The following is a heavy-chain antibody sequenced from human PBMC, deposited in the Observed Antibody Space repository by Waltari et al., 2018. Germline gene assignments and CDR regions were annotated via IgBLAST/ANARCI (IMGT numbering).Heavy chain of an antibody. J-gene: IGHJ5*02. CDR1: GGSFSGYY. CDR3: ARGQANSWSGTNWFDP. CDR2: INHSGST. V-gene: IGHV4-34*01. D-gene: IGHD6-13*01. Sequence: QVQLQQWGAGLLKPSEPLSPTSAVSGGSFSGYYWSLIRQPPGKGLEWIGEINHSGSTKYNPSLKSRVTISVDTSKNQFSLKLSSVTAADTAVYYCARGQANSWSGTNWFDPWGQGTLVTVSS.